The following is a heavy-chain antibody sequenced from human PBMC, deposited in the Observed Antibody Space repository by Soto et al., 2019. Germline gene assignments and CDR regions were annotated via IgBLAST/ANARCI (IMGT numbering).Heavy chain of an antibody. CDR1: GYTFTSYG. J-gene: IGHJ4*02. V-gene: IGHV1-18*01. CDR3: ARGASSLPGFH. D-gene: IGHD6-13*01. CDR2: ISAYNGDT. Sequence: QVLLVQSGAEVKKPGASVRVSCKACGYTFTSYGISWVRQAPGQGLEWVGWISAYNGDTDYAQKFQGRLSLTTDTSTSTAYMELRSLRSDDTAVYFCARGASSLPGFHWGQGTLVTVSS.